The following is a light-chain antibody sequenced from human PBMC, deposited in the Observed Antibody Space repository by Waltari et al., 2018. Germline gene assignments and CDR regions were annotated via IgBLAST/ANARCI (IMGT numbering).Light chain of an antibody. V-gene: IGKV1-39*01. J-gene: IGKJ4*01. CDR3: QQSYNAPLT. CDR1: QSISAS. Sequence: EIQTTQFPFSLSASVGVSFTINCRVSQSISASLNWYQQQPGKAPKLLIYAASTLQSRVPSRCGGGGSRTDFTLTINRQQPEDFTTYCCQQSYNAPLTFGGGTKVEIK. CDR2: AAS.